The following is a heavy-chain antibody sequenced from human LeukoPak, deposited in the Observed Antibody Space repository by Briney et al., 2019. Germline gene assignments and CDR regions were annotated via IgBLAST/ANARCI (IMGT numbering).Heavy chain of an antibody. V-gene: IGHV3-11*01. J-gene: IGHJ4*02. Sequence: GGSLRLSCAASGFTFSSYWMTWIRQAPGKGLEWVSYISSSGSTIHYADSVKGRFTISRDNAKNSLYLQMNSLRAEDTAVYYCATVGIIVAAGTYDYWGQGTLVTVSS. CDR2: ISSSGSTI. CDR1: GFTFSSYW. D-gene: IGHD6-13*01. CDR3: ATVGIIVAAGTYDY.